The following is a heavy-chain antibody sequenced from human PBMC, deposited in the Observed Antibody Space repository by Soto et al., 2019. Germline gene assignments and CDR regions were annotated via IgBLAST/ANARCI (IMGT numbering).Heavy chain of an antibody. D-gene: IGHD3-10*01. Sequence: QVQLQQWGAGLLKPSETLSLSCAVYGGSFSGYYWIWIRQSPGKGLEWIGEIDHSGSTEYSPSLKSRVTISLDTSKNQFSLQLSSVTAADTAVYYCARAPTGKGNYNMDVWGKGTTVTVSS. V-gene: IGHV4-34*01. CDR1: GGSFSGYY. J-gene: IGHJ6*03. CDR2: IDHSGST. CDR3: ARAPTGKGNYNMDV.